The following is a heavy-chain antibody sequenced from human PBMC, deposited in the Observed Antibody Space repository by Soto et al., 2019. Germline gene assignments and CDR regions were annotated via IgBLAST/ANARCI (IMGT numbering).Heavy chain of an antibody. CDR1: GGSISSSSYY. J-gene: IGHJ4*02. CDR3: AAGYYYGSGSYYDY. Sequence: SETLSLTCTVSGGSISSSSYYWGWIRQPPGKGLEWIGSIYYSGSTYYNPSLKSRVTISVDTSKNRFSLKLSSVTAADTAVYYCAAGYYYGSGSYYDYWGQGTLVTVSS. V-gene: IGHV4-39*01. CDR2: IYYSGST. D-gene: IGHD3-10*01.